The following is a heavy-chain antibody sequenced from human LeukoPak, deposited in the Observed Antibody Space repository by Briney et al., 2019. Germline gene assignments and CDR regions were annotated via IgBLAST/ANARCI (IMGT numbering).Heavy chain of an antibody. CDR3: ARVSSNPDDAFDI. CDR2: FYSDGST. Sequence: PGGSLRLSCAASGFTVSANYMTWVRQAPGKGLEWVSVFYSDGSTFYAASVKGRFTISRDNSKDTGYLQMNSLRAEDTAIYYCARVSSNPDDAFDIWGQGTMVTVSS. D-gene: IGHD4-11*01. CDR1: GFTVSANY. V-gene: IGHV3-66*01. J-gene: IGHJ3*02.